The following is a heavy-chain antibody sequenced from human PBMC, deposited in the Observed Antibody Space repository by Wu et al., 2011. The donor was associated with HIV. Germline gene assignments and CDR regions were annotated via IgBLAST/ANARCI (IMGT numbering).Heavy chain of an antibody. CDR1: GYTFTGYY. CDR3: ARGMPSRYGSGSKADY. D-gene: IGHD3-10*01. Sequence: LVQSGAEVKKPGASVKVSCKASGYTFTGYYMHWVRQAPGQGLEWMGWINPYSGGTNFAQRFQGRVTMTRDTSISTASMELSRLRSDDTAVYYCARGMPSRYGSGSKADYWGQGTLVTVSS. V-gene: IGHV1-2*02. CDR2: INPYSGGT. J-gene: IGHJ4*02.